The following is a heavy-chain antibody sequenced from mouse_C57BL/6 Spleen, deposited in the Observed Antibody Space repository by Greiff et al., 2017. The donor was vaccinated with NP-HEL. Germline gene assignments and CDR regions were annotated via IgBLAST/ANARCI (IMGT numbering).Heavy chain of an antibody. CDR3: TRRDYYGSRAGWYFDV. CDR1: GYTFTDYE. J-gene: IGHJ1*03. D-gene: IGHD1-1*01. CDR2: IDPETGGT. Sequence: QVQLQQSGAELVRPGASVTLSCKASGYTFTDYEMHWVKQTPVHGLEWIGAIDPETGGTAYNQKFKGKAILTADKSSSTAYMELRSLTSEDSAVYYCTRRDYYGSRAGWYFDVWGTGTTVTVSS. V-gene: IGHV1-15*01.